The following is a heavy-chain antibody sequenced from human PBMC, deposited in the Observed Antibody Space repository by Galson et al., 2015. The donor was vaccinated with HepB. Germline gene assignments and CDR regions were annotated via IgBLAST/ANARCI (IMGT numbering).Heavy chain of an antibody. CDR1: GYTFSSYS. Sequence: SVKVSCKASGYTFSSYSITWVRQAPGQGLEWVGWINPYSRDTNYAQKLQGRVTVTTDTSTNTAYMELRSLRPDDTAVYYCARGSLVVAVGATQNNWFDPWGQGTPVTVSS. J-gene: IGHJ5*02. V-gene: IGHV1-18*01. CDR3: ARGSLVVAVGATQNNWFDP. D-gene: IGHD2-15*01. CDR2: INPYSRDT.